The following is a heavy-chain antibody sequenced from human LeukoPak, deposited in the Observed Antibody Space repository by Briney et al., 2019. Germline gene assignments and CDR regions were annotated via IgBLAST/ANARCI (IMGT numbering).Heavy chain of an antibody. J-gene: IGHJ4*02. CDR3: ARTPYDSSGYYPPPFDY. D-gene: IGHD3-22*01. CDR2: IYPGDSDT. CDR1: GYSFTSYW. Sequence: GESLKISCNCSGYSFTSYWIGWVRQMPGKGLEWMRIIYPGDSDTRYSPSFQGQVTISADKSISTAYLQWSSLKASDTAMYYCARTPYDSSGYYPPPFDYWGQGTLVTVSS. V-gene: IGHV5-51*01.